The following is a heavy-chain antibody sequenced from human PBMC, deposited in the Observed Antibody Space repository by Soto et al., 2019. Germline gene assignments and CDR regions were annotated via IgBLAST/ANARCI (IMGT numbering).Heavy chain of an antibody. J-gene: IGHJ4*02. D-gene: IGHD2-15*01. Sequence: QVQLQESGPGLVKPSQTLSLTCTVSGGSISSGDYYWSWIRQPPGKGLEWIGYIYYSGSTYYNPSPKSRVTISVDTSKNQFSLKLSSVTAADTAVYYCARGVLGYCSGGSCYSYSSGWYFDYWGQGTLVTVSS. CDR3: ARGVLGYCSGGSCYSYSSGWYFDY. V-gene: IGHV4-30-4*01. CDR2: IYYSGST. CDR1: GGSISSGDYY.